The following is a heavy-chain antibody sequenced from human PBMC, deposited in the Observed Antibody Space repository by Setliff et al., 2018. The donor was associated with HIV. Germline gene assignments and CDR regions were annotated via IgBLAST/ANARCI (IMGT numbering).Heavy chain of an antibody. Sequence: GSLRLSCVASGLTFNRYWMSWVRQVPGKGLEWIGEINHSGSTNYNPSLKSRVTISVDTSKNQFSLKLSSVTAADTAVYYCARERSLITVRRNFDSWGQGTLVTVSS. CDR3: ARERSLITVRRNFDS. J-gene: IGHJ4*02. CDR1: GLTFNRYW. D-gene: IGHD1-1*01. V-gene: IGHV4-34*01. CDR2: INHSGST.